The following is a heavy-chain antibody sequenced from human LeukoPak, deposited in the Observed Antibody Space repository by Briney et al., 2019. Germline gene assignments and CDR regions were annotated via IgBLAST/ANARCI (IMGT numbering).Heavy chain of an antibody. V-gene: IGHV3-30*02. J-gene: IGHJ4*02. CDR2: LRNDGSDK. D-gene: IGHD3-10*01. CDR3: AKHYYGSGSQKYYFDY. CDR1: GFIFSDYG. Sequence: GGSLRLSCAASGFIFSDYGMHWVRQAPGKGLEWVTLLRNDGSDKYYADSVKGRFTISRDNSKNTLYLQMNSLRPEDTAVYYCAKHYYGSGSQKYYFDYWGQGTLVTVSS.